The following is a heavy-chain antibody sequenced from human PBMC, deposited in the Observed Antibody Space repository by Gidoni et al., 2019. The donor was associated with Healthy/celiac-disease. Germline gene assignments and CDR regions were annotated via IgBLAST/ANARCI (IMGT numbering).Heavy chain of an antibody. D-gene: IGHD6-13*01. Sequence: EVQLLESGGGLVQPGGSLRLSCAASGFTFSSYAMSWVRQAPGKGLEWVSASSGSGGSTYYADSVKGRFTISRDNSKNTLYLQMNSLRAEDTAVYYCATHPGYSSSWYSDYWGQGTLVTVSS. CDR3: ATHPGYSSSWYSDY. J-gene: IGHJ4*02. CDR2: SSGSGGST. CDR1: GFTFSSYA. V-gene: IGHV3-23*01.